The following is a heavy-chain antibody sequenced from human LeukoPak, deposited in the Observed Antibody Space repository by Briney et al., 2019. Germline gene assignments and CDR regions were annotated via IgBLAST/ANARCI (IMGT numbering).Heavy chain of an antibody. V-gene: IGHV3-30-3*01. CDR3: ARDENGDYYDIGILGY. Sequence: GGSLRLSCAASGFTFSSYAMHWVRQAPGKGLEWVAVISYDGSNKYYADSVKGRFTISRDNSKNTLYLQMNSLRAGDTAVYYCARDENGDYYDIGILGYWGQGTLVTVSS. CDR1: GFTFSSYA. CDR2: ISYDGSNK. D-gene: IGHD3-22*01. J-gene: IGHJ4*02.